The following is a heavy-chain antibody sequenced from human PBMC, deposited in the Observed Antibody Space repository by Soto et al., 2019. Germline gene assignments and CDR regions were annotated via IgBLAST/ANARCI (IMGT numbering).Heavy chain of an antibody. D-gene: IGHD2-21*02. CDR2: VSDSGGVT. V-gene: IGHV3-23*01. J-gene: IGHJ4*02. Sequence: EVQLLESGGDLVQPGGSLRLSCEASGFTFSSYAMSWVRQAPGKGLEWVSVVSDSGGVTYYADSVKGRFAISRDNSKNTLYLQLNNLRAEDTAVYYCAKESRGSGCYHFDSWGQGTLVTVSS. CDR1: GFTFSSYA. CDR3: AKESRGSGCYHFDS.